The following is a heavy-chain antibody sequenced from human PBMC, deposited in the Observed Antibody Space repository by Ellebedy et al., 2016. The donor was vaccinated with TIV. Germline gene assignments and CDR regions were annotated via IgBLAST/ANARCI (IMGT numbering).Heavy chain of an antibody. J-gene: IGHJ5*02. Sequence: MPGGSLRLSCIVSGYSIGSGYYWCWFRQPPGKGLEWIGSIHHSGTTFDNPSLKSRVSRSVDTSKNQFSLNLTSVTAADTAVYYCTRGSAPWGQGILVTVSP. CDR3: TRGSAP. CDR2: IHHSGTT. V-gene: IGHV4-38-2*02. CDR1: GYSIGSGYY.